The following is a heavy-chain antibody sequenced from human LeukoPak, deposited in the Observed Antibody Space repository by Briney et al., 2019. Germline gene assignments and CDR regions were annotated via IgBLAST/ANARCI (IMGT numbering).Heavy chain of an antibody. V-gene: IGHV4-59*01. CDR1: GGSISSYY. CDR2: IYYSGST. Sequence: SETLSLTCTVSGGSISSYYWSWIRQPPGKGLEWIGYIYYSGSTNYNPSLKSRVTISVDTSKNQFSLRLSSVTAADTAVYYCARGQYYDFWSGYYTSAEYFQHWGQGTLVTVSS. J-gene: IGHJ1*01. CDR3: ARGQYYDFWSGYYTSAEYFQH. D-gene: IGHD3-3*01.